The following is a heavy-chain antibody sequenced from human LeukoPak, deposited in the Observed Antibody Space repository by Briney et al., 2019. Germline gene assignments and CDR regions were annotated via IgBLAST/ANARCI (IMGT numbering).Heavy chain of an antibody. CDR3: AKDQWNPDY. CDR1: GFTFSSYG. J-gene: IGHJ4*02. D-gene: IGHD6-19*01. V-gene: IGHV3-33*06. Sequence: GGSLRLSCAASGFTFSSYGMRWVRQPPGKGLEWVAVVWDDGSSQNYADSVKRRFTISRDNSKNMLYLQMNSLRAEDTAVYYCAKDQWNPDYWGQGTLVSVSS. CDR2: VWDDGSSQ.